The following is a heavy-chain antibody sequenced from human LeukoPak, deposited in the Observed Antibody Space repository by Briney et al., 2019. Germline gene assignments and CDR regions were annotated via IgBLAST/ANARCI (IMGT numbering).Heavy chain of an antibody. Sequence: SETLSLTCTVSGGSISTYYWSWIRQPPGKGLEWIGYVYYTGSTNYNPSLKSRVTISVDTSKNQFSLKLSSVTAADTAVYYCARGDSGSYYPFDLWGQGTLVTVSS. D-gene: IGHD3-10*01. CDR2: VYYTGST. V-gene: IGHV4-59*01. CDR1: GGSISTYY. CDR3: ARGDSGSYYPFDL. J-gene: IGHJ5*02.